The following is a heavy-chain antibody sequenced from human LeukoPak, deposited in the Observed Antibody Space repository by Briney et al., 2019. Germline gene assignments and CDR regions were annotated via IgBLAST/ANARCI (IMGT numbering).Heavy chain of an antibody. J-gene: IGHJ3*02. CDR1: GGTFSSYA. CDR2: IIPIFGTA. V-gene: IGHV1-69*13. CDR3: ARGSSRGYAFDI. Sequence: ASVKLSCKASGGTFSSYAISWVRQAPGQGLEWMGGIIPIFGTANYARKFQGRVTITADESKSTAYMELSSLRSEDTAVYYCARGSSRGYAFDIWGQGTMVTVSS. D-gene: IGHD6-13*01.